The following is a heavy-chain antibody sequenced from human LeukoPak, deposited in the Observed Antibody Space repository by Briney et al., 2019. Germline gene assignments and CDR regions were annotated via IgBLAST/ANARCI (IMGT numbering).Heavy chain of an antibody. CDR2: IRYDGSNK. CDR1: GFTFSSYG. D-gene: IGHD2-2*01. J-gene: IGHJ6*03. CDR3: ARESQLLKSGYYYYMDV. V-gene: IGHV3-30*02. Sequence: PGGSLRLSCAASGFTFSSYGMHWVRQAPGKGLEWVAFIRYDGSNKYYADSVKGRFTISRDNSKNTLYPQMNSLRAEDTAVYYCARESQLLKSGYYYYMDVWGKGTTVTVSS.